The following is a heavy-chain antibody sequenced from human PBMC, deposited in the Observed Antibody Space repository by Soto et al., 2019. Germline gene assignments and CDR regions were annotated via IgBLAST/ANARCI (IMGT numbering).Heavy chain of an antibody. D-gene: IGHD3-10*01. V-gene: IGHV3-23*01. CDR2: ISGSGGGT. CDR3: EKGSHSSRPYYFDY. CDR1: GFPFDNYA. J-gene: IGHJ4*02. Sequence: GGSLRLSCSASGFPFDNYAMSWVRQAPGKGLEWFSAISGSGGGTYYADSVKGRFTISRDNSKNTLSLQMSSLRAEDSAVYYCEKGSHSSRPYYFDYWGQGALVTVSS.